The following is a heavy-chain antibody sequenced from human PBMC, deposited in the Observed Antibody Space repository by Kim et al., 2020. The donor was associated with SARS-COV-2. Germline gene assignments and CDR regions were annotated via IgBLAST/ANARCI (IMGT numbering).Heavy chain of an antibody. Sequence: GGSLRLSCTASGFTFSGYAMHWVRQAPGKGLEWVAGVSWNSVAIGYGESVKGRVTISRDNAKKSLYLQMNSVRPEDSGLYFCGRDRGRLLVYWDIDYWG. CDR1: GFTFSGYA. CDR3: GRDRGRLLVYWDIDY. CDR2: VSWNSVAI. J-gene: IGHJ4*01. D-gene: IGHD1-26*01. V-gene: IGHV3-9*01.